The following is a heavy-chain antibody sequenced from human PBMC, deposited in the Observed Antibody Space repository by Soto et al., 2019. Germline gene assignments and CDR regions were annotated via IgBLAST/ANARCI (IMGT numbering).Heavy chain of an antibody. Sequence: PGGSLRLSCAASGFTFSSYAMHWVRQAPGKGLEWVAVISYDGSNKYYADSVKGRFTISRDNSKNTLYLQMNGLRAEDTAVYYCAKGSRGYTGYVFDYWGQGARVTVAS. CDR2: ISYDGSNK. D-gene: IGHD5-12*01. J-gene: IGHJ4*02. V-gene: IGHV3-30-3*01. CDR1: GFTFSSYA. CDR3: AKGSRGYTGYVFDY.